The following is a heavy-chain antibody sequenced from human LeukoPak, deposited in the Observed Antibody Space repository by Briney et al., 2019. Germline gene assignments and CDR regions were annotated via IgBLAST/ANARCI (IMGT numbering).Heavy chain of an antibody. CDR2: INHSGST. V-gene: IGHV4-34*01. D-gene: IGHD4-17*01. J-gene: IGHJ4*02. Sequence: SETLSLTCAVYGGSFSGYYWSWIRQPPGKGLEWIGEINHSGSTNYNPSLKSRVTISVDTSKNQFSLKPSSVTAADTAVYYCARVKGYGVHLDYWGQGALVTVSS. CDR3: ARVKGYGVHLDY. CDR1: GGSFSGYY.